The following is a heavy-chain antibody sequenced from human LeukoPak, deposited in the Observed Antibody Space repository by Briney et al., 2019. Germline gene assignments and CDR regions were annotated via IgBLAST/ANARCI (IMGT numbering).Heavy chain of an antibody. Sequence: PGGSLRLSCAASGFTFDDYAIHWVRQAPGKGLEWVSGISWNSGSIGYADSVKGRFTISRDNAKNSLYLQMNSLRAEDTALYYCAKDLRGYSYGHFDYWGQGTLVTVSS. J-gene: IGHJ4*02. CDR1: GFTFDDYA. CDR2: ISWNSGSI. D-gene: IGHD5-18*01. CDR3: AKDLRGYSYGHFDY. V-gene: IGHV3-9*01.